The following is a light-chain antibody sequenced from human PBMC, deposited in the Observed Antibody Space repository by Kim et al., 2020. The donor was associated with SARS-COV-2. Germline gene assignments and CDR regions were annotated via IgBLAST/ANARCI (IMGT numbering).Light chain of an antibody. J-gene: IGKJ4*01. CDR1: QNIANY. V-gene: IGKV1-39*01. CDR2: AAS. Sequence: ASVGDKVTVTCRASQNIANYLNWYQQKPGKAPKLLIYAASALQTGVPSRFSGSGSGTDFTLTVSSLQPEDFATYYCQQTYINALTFGGGTKVDIK. CDR3: QQTYINALT.